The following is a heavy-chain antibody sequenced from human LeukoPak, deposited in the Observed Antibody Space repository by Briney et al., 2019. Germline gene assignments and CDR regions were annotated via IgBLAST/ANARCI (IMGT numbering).Heavy chain of an antibody. CDR1: GGSFSGYY. D-gene: IGHD3-10*01. CDR2: INHSGST. Sequence: PSETLSLTCAVYGGSFSGYYWSWIRQPPGKGLEWIGEINHSGSTNYNPSLKSRVTISVDTSKNQFSLKLSSVTAADTAVYYCARREIYYGSGSYYDWFDPWGQGTLVTVSS. J-gene: IGHJ5*02. V-gene: IGHV4-34*01. CDR3: ARREIYYGSGSYYDWFDP.